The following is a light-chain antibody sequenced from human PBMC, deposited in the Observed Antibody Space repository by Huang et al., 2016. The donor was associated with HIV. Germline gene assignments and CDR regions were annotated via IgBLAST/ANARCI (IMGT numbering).Light chain of an antibody. Sequence: EIVLIQSPGTLSLSPGDRATLSCRTSQRVFSYLAWYQQRPGQAPRLLIYDASNRATGIPARFSGSGSGTDFTLTISSLEPEDFAVYYCQQRSAWPRTFGQGTKLEIK. CDR2: DAS. J-gene: IGKJ2*01. V-gene: IGKV3-11*01. CDR1: QRVFSY. CDR3: QQRSAWPRT.